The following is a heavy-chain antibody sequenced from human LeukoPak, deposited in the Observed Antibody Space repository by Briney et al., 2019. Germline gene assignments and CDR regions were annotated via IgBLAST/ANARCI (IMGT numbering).Heavy chain of an antibody. J-gene: IGHJ5*02. V-gene: IGHV3-21*01. CDR1: GFTFSSYG. CDR2: ISSSSSYI. Sequence: GGSLRLSCAASGFTFSSYGMHWVRQAPGKGLEWVSSISSSSSYIYYADSVKGRFTISRDNAKNSLYLQMNSLRAEDTAVYYCARDLLYYGDEDARFDPWGQGTLVTVSS. D-gene: IGHD4-17*01. CDR3: ARDLLYYGDEDARFDP.